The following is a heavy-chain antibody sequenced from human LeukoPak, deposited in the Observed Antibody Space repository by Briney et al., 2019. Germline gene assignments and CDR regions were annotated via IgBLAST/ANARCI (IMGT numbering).Heavy chain of an antibody. CDR2: ISYHGSNK. CDR3: ARAPDCRGEGDPFAY. D-gene: IGHD3-10*01. CDR1: GFTFSSYA. J-gene: IGHJ4*02. Sequence: GRSLRLSCAASGFTFSSYARHWVGQAPAQGLEWVAVISYHGSNKYYADSVKGRLTISRDNSKNTQNLQMNSLRAEDTAVYYCARAPDCRGEGDPFAYWGQGTLVTVSS. V-gene: IGHV3-30-3*01.